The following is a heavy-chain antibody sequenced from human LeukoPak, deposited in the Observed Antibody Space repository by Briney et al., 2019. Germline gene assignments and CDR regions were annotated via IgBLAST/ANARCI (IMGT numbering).Heavy chain of an antibody. V-gene: IGHV3-23*01. D-gene: IGHD2-15*01. J-gene: IGHJ4*02. CDR2: ISGSGGTT. CDR3: AKGQIGYCSGGSCYPVDY. Sequence: PGGSLRLSCVASGFTFSSYAMTWVRQAPGKGLESVSAISGSGGTTYHADSVKGRFTISRDNSKNTLYMQMNSLRAEDTAIYYCAKGQIGYCSGGSCYPVDYWGQGILVTVSS. CDR1: GFTFSSYA.